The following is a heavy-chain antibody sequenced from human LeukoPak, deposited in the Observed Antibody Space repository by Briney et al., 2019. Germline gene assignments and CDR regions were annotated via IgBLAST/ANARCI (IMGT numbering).Heavy chain of an antibody. J-gene: IGHJ4*02. CDR1: GYSFTSYW. Sequence: GESLKISCKGSGYSFTSYWIGWVRQMPGKGLEWMGIIYPGDSDTRYSPSFQGHVTISADKSINTAYLQWSTLKASDTAIYYCATSESQTRFDSWGQGTLVTVSS. D-gene: IGHD1/OR15-1a*01. CDR2: IYPGDSDT. CDR3: ATSESQTRFDS. V-gene: IGHV5-51*01.